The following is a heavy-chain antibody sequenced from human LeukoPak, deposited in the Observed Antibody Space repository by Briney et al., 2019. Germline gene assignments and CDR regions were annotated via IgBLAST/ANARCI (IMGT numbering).Heavy chain of an antibody. J-gene: IGHJ4*02. CDR3: ARECSGGSCYDY. V-gene: IGHV4-59*01. Sequence: SETLSLTCTVSGGSISSYYWTWIRQPPGKGPEWIGYIYYGGSTNYNPSLKSRVTISVDTSKNQFSLRLSSVTAADTAVYYCARECSGGSCYDYWGQGTLVTVSS. CDR1: GGSISSYY. CDR2: IYYGGST. D-gene: IGHD2-15*01.